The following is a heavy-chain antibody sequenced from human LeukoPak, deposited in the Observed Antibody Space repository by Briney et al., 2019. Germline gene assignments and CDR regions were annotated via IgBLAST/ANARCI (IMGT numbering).Heavy chain of an antibody. CDR3: AAPMVRGVSDAFDI. D-gene: IGHD3-10*01. CDR1: GYTFTSYD. Sequence: ASVKVSCKASGYTFTSYDINWVRQATGQGLEWMGWMNPNSGNTGYAQKFQGRVTMTRNTSISTAYMEPSSLRSEDAAVYYCAAPMVRGVSDAFDIWGQGTMVTASS. V-gene: IGHV1-8*01. CDR2: MNPNSGNT. J-gene: IGHJ3*02.